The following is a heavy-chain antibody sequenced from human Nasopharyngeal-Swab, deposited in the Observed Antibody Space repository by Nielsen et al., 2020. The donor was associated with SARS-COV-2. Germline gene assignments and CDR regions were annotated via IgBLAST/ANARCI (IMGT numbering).Heavy chain of an antibody. CDR2: IYYTGNT. D-gene: IGHD3-22*01. V-gene: IGHV4-39*07. CDR1: GGSIRSSSYY. Sequence: SETLSLTRTVSGGSIRSSSYYWGWLRQPPGKGLEWIGSIYYTGNTYYNPSLKSRLTMLIDTSNNQFSLKLNSVTAADTAVYYCARDRESSGYYQTFDYWGQGTLVTVSS. CDR3: ARDRESSGYYQTFDY. J-gene: IGHJ4*02.